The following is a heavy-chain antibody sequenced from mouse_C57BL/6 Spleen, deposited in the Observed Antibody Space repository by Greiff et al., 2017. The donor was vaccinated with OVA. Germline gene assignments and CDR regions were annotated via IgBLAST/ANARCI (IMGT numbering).Heavy chain of an antibody. CDR3: ARGGFRHDFDY. CDR2: IDPSDSYT. Sequence: VQLQQPGAELVRPGTSVKLSCKASGYTFTSYWMHWVKQRPGKGLEWIGVIDPSDSYTNYNQKFKGKATLNVATSSSTAYMQLSSLTSDDSAFDCCARGGFRHDFDYWGQGTTLTVAA. J-gene: IGHJ2*01. CDR1: GYTFTSYW. V-gene: IGHV1-59*01.